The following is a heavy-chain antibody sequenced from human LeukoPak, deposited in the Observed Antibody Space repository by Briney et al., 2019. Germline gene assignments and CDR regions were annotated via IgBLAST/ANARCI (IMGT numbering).Heavy chain of an antibody. Sequence: PSETLSLTCTVSGGSISGSSYYWGWIRQPPGKGLEWIGSIYYSGSTYYNPSLKSRVTISVDTSKNQFSLKLRSVTVADTAVYYCARARRLGEMSPGTVDYWGQGTLVTVSS. CDR2: IYYSGST. J-gene: IGHJ4*02. D-gene: IGHD3-16*01. CDR1: GGSISGSSYY. V-gene: IGHV4-39*07. CDR3: ARARRLGEMSPGTVDY.